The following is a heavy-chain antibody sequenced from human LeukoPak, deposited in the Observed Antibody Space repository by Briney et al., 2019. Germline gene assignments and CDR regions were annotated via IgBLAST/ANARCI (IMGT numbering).Heavy chain of an antibody. J-gene: IGHJ4*02. CDR3: AKDLGYDYVWGSYRLTL. CDR2: ISGSGGST. D-gene: IGHD3-16*02. Sequence: GGSLRLSCAASGFTFSSYAMSWVRQAPGKGLEWVSAISGSGGSTYYADSVKGRFTISRDNSKNTLYLEMNSLRAEDTAVYYCAKDLGYDYVWGSYRLTLWGQGTQVTVSS. CDR1: GFTFSSYA. V-gene: IGHV3-23*01.